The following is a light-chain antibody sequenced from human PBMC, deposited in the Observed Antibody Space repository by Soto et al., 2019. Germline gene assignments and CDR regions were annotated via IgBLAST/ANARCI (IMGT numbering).Light chain of an antibody. CDR3: SSYTSCSTVV. J-gene: IGLJ3*02. Sequence: QSALTQAASVSGSPGQSITISCTGTSSDVGDYDYVCWYQQHPGKAPKLMIYDVSDRPSGVSNRFSGSKSGNTASLTISELEAEDEADYYCSSYTSCSTVVFGGGTKLTVL. CDR2: DVS. V-gene: IGLV2-14*03. CDR1: SSDVGDYDY.